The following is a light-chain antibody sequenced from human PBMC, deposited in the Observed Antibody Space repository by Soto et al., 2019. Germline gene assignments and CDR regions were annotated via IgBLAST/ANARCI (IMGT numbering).Light chain of an antibody. J-gene: IGKJ1*01. CDR2: GAS. CDR1: QSVSRN. V-gene: IGKV3-15*01. Sequence: EKGSTQGGSTLYVSPGERDTLSCRASQSVSRNLAWYQQKPGQALRLLIYGASTRATGIPARFSGSGSGTDFTLTISSLEPEDVTGYYCQERRNWPQTFAQGTKVDIK. CDR3: QERRNWPQT.